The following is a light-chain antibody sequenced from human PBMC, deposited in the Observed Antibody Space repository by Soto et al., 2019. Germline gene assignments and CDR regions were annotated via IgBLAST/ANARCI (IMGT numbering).Light chain of an antibody. J-gene: IGLJ2*01. CDR3: HSYESSNVV. Sequence: NFMLTQPHSVSESPGKTVTISCTGSSGSIASNYVQWYQQRPGSAPTTVIYEDNQRPSGGPDRFSGSIDSSSNSASLTISGLKTEDEADYYCHSYESSNVVFGGGTKLTVL. CDR2: EDN. V-gene: IGLV6-57*02. CDR1: SGSIASNY.